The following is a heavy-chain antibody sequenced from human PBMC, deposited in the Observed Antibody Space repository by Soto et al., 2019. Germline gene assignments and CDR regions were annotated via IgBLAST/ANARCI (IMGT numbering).Heavy chain of an antibody. CDR1: GYTFTSYA. V-gene: IGHV1-3*01. CDR3: AREIHCSRTSCYEGYGY. CDR2: INAGNGNT. Sequence: QVQLVQSGAEVKKPGASVKVSCKASGYTFTSYAMHWVRQAPGQRLEWMGWINAGNGNTKYSQKFQGRVTITRDTSASTAYMELSSLRSEDTAVYFCAREIHCSRTSCYEGYGYWGEGTLVTVSS. J-gene: IGHJ4*02. D-gene: IGHD2-2*01.